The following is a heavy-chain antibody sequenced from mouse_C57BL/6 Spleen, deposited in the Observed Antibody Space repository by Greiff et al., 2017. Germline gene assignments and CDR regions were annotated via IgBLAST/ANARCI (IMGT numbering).Heavy chain of an antibody. CDR1: GYTFTSYW. D-gene: IGHD2-3*01. Sequence: QVQLQQPGAELVMPGASVKLSCKASGYTFTSYWMHWVKQRPGQGLEWIGEIDPSDSYTNYNQKFKGKSTLTVDKSSSTAYMQLSSLTSEDSAVYYCARSRNLIYDGYYDFDYWGQGTTLTVSS. CDR2: IDPSDSYT. CDR3: ARSRNLIYDGYYDFDY. V-gene: IGHV1-69*01. J-gene: IGHJ2*01.